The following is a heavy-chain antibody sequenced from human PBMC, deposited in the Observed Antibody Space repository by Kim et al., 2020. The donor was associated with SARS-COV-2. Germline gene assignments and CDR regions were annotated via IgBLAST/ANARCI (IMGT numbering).Heavy chain of an antibody. V-gene: IGHV1-2*02. CDR2: INPNSGGT. CDR1: GYTFTGYY. Sequence: SVKVSCKASGYTFTGYYMHWVRQAPGQGLEWMGWINPNSGGTNYAQKFQGRVTMTRDTSISTAYMELSRLRSDDTAVYYCARDSYDILTGYHWEFDYWGQGTLVTVSS. D-gene: IGHD3-9*01. J-gene: IGHJ4*02. CDR3: ARDSYDILTGYHWEFDY.